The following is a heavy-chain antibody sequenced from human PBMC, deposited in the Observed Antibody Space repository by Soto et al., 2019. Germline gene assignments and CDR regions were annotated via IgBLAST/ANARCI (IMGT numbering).Heavy chain of an antibody. D-gene: IGHD3-3*01. J-gene: IGHJ6*02. CDR3: AKGPTVFGAVISFDYYYGMYV. V-gene: IGHV3-23*01. CDR2: ISGSGAGT. CDR1: GFTFSTSA. Sequence: PGGSLRLSCTASGFTFSTSAMSWVRQAPGSGLEWVSGISGSGAGTYYADSVKGRFTISRDNSKNTLYLQMSGLRAEDAAVYYCAKGPTVFGAVISFDYYYGMYVWGQGTPVTVSS.